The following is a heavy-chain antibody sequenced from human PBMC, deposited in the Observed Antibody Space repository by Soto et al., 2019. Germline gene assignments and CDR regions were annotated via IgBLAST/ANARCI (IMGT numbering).Heavy chain of an antibody. CDR1: GGSFSGYY. V-gene: IGHV4-34*01. CDR2: INHSGST. J-gene: IGHJ4*02. Sequence: NPSETLSLTCAVYGGSFSGYYWSWIRQPPGKGLEWIGEINHSGSTNYNPSLKSRVTISVDTSKNQFSLKLSSVTAADTAVYYCVPRVVVTATSYYFDYWGQGTLVTVSS. CDR3: VPRVVVTATSYYFDY. D-gene: IGHD2-21*02.